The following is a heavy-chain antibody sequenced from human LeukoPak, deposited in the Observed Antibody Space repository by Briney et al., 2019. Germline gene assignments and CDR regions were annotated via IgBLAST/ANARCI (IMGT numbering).Heavy chain of an antibody. Sequence: SETLSLTCTVSGGSISSYYWSWIRQPPGKGLEWSGYIYYSGSTNYNPSLKSRVTISVDTSKNQFSLKLSSVTAADTAVYYCARLTNTALMVYFDYWGQGTLVTVSS. D-gene: IGHD5-18*01. J-gene: IGHJ4*02. V-gene: IGHV4-59*01. CDR2: IYYSGST. CDR3: ARLTNTALMVYFDY. CDR1: GGSISSYY.